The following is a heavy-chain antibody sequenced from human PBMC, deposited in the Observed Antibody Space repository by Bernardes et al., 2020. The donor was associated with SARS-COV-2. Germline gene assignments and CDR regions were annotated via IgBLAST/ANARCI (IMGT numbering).Heavy chain of an antibody. CDR3: ARLQSVPGLFYVSCQYQVLDV. CDR1: GGSFSRYY. CDR2: IIHSGIT. J-gene: IGHJ6*02. V-gene: IGHV4-34*12. D-gene: IGHD2-2*01. Sequence: SETLSLTCAAYGGSFSRYYWSWIRQPPGKGLEWVGEIIHSGITNSNTSPMSRLPISVASFKSQFSLKLDSVTAADTAVYYCARLQSVPGLFYVSCQYQVLDVWGQGTTVTVSS.